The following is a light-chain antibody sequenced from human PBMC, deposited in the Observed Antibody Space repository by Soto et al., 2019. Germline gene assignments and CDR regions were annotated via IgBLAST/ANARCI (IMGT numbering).Light chain of an antibody. V-gene: IGLV2-11*01. CDR2: DVN. CDR1: SSDVGGYNY. CDR3: CSYAGTYTYA. J-gene: IGLJ1*01. Sequence: QSVLTQPASVSGSPGQSITISCTGTSSDVGGYNYVSWYRRHPGKAPKLMIYDVNKRPSGVPDRFSGSKSGNTASLTISGLQADDEADYYCCSYAGTYTYAFGTGTKVTVL.